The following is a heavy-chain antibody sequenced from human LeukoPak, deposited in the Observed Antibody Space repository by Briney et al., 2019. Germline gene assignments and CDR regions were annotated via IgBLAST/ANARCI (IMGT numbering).Heavy chain of an antibody. Sequence: ASVKVSCKASGYTFTGYYMHWVRQAPGQGLEWMGWINPNSGGTNYAQKFQGRVTMARDTSISTAYMELSRLRSDDTAVYYCARDLSLGDGYNSNFDYWGQGTLVTVSS. CDR2: INPNSGGT. CDR3: ARDLSLGDGYNSNFDY. J-gene: IGHJ4*02. D-gene: IGHD5-24*01. CDR1: GYTFTGYY. V-gene: IGHV1-2*02.